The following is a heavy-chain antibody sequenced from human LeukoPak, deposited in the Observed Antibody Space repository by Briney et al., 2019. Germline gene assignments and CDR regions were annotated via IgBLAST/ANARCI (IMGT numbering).Heavy chain of an antibody. CDR2: IYHSEST. D-gene: IGHD6-13*01. Sequence: SETLSLTCTVSGGSISSSYCSWIRQPPGKGLEWIGYIYHSESTNYNPSLKSRVTISVDTSKNQFSLRLSSVTAADTAMYYCAREDSGAAANYFDSWGQGTLVTVSS. J-gene: IGHJ4*02. CDR1: GGSISSSY. CDR3: AREDSGAAANYFDS. V-gene: IGHV4-59*12.